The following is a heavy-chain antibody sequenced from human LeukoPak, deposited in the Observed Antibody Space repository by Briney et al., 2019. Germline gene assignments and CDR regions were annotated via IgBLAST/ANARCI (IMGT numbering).Heavy chain of an antibody. Sequence: GGSLRLSCAASGFTFSSYWMSWVRQAPGKGLEWVANIKQDGSEKYYVDSVKGRFTISRDNAKNSLYLQMNSLRAEDTAVYYCARDDIQLWSPLGYWGQGTLVTVSS. CDR2: IKQDGSEK. CDR3: ARDDIQLWSPLGY. J-gene: IGHJ4*02. CDR1: GFTFSSYW. V-gene: IGHV3-7*01. D-gene: IGHD5-18*01.